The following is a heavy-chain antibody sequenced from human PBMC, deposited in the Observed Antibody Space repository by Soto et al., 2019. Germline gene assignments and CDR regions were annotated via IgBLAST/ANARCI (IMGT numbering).Heavy chain of an antibody. V-gene: IGHV4-59*08. CDR1: GGSISSYY. D-gene: IGHD4-17*01. CDR3: ARHVSGITTLTLYDY. CDR2: IYYSGST. J-gene: IGHJ4*02. Sequence: SXTLSLTCTVSGGSISSYYWSWIRQPPGKGLEWIGYIYYSGSTNYNPSLKSRVTISVDTSKNQFSLKLSSVTAADTAVYYCARHVSGITTLTLYDYWGQGTLVTVSS.